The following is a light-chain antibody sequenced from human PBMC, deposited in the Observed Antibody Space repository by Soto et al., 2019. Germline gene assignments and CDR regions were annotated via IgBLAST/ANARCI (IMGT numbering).Light chain of an antibody. Sequence: QSVLTQPASVSGSPGQSITISCTGTSSDVGTYNYVSWYQQFPGKAPKLIIYEVSNRPSGVSYRFSASKSGNTASLTISGLQPEDEADYYCSSYTTISTLAGVFGGGTKVTVL. J-gene: IGLJ2*01. CDR1: SSDVGTYNY. V-gene: IGLV2-14*01. CDR2: EVS. CDR3: SSYTTISTLAGV.